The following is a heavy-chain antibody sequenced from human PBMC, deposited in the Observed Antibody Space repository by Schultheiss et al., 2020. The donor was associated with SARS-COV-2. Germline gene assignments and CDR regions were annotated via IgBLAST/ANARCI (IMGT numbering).Heavy chain of an antibody. CDR2: IFYSGSA. J-gene: IGHJ4*01. CDR3: ARHVVGSNWLYFDY. Sequence: GSLRLSCIVSGGSITNISYYWGCIRQPPGKGLEWIGSIFYSGSAYYNPPLKSRITISVGTSKNQFSLKMTSVTAADTALYYCARHVVGSNWLYFDYWGNGTLVTVSS. CDR1: GGSITNISYY. V-gene: IGHV4-39*01. D-gene: IGHD6-13*01.